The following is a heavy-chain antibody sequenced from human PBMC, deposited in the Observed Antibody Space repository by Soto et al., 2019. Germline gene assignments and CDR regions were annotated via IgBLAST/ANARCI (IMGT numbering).Heavy chain of an antibody. CDR1: GFTFDDYA. V-gene: IGHV3-9*01. J-gene: IGHJ6*02. D-gene: IGHD3-3*01. CDR2: ISWNSGSI. Sequence: EVQLVESGGGLVQPGRSVRLSCAASGFTFDDYAMHWVRQAPGKGLEWVSGISWNSGSIGYAESVKGRFTISRDNAKNTLYLKMNSLRAEDTALYYCAKDKGPGVYYDFWSGYPLYYYYYGMDVWGQGTTVTVSS. CDR3: AKDKGPGVYYDFWSGYPLYYYYYGMDV.